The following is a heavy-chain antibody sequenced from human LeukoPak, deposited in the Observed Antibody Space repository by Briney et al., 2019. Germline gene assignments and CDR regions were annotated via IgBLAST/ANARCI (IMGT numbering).Heavy chain of an antibody. CDR3: ARTSAVAGTRGDY. D-gene: IGHD6-19*01. V-gene: IGHV1-69*04. Sequence: ASVKVSCKPSGGTFSSYAIGWVRQAPGQGLEWMGRIIPILGIANYAQKFQGRVTITADKSTSTAYMELSSLRSEDTAVYYCARTSAVAGTRGDYWGQGTLVTVSS. CDR2: IIPILGIA. CDR1: GGTFSSYA. J-gene: IGHJ4*02.